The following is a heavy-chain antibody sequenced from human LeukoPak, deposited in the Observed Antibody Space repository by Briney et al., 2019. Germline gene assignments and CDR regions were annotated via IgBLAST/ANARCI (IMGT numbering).Heavy chain of an antibody. V-gene: IGHV3-48*03. J-gene: IGHJ6*02. CDR1: GFTFSSYE. CDR2: ISSSGSTI. Sequence: GGSLRLSCAASGFTFSSYEMNWVRQAPGKGLEWVSYISSSGSTIYYADSVKGRFTISRDNATNSLYLQMNSLRAEDTAVYYCARRVDHYGMDVWGQGTTVTVSS. CDR3: ARRVDHYGMDV.